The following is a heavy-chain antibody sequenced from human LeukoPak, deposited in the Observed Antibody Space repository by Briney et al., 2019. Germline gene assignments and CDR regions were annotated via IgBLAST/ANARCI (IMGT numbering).Heavy chain of an antibody. Sequence: GGSLRLSCAASGFTFSSYSMNWVRQAPGKGLEWVSSISSSSSYIYYADSVKGRFTISRDNAKHSLYLQMYSLRVEDTAVYYCASSSDPYLFDFWGQGTLVTVSS. D-gene: IGHD2-21*01. J-gene: IGHJ4*02. CDR1: GFTFSSYS. V-gene: IGHV3-21*01. CDR3: ASSSDPYLFDF. CDR2: ISSSSSYI.